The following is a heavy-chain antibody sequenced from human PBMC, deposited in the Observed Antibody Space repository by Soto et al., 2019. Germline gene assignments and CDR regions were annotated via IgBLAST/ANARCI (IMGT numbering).Heavy chain of an antibody. V-gene: IGHV1-69*18. D-gene: IGHD2-8*01. CDR2: IIPVSGTP. Sequence: QVQLVQSGAEVKKPGSSLRVPCKASGGTFSRYAMNWVRQAPGQGLEWMGRIIPVSGTPDYAQRFQDRVTFTADESTSTAYMELSSLRSEATAVYYCARDAQAERTGMDVWSQGTTVTVSS. CDR3: ARDAQAERTGMDV. J-gene: IGHJ6*01. CDR1: GGTFSRYA.